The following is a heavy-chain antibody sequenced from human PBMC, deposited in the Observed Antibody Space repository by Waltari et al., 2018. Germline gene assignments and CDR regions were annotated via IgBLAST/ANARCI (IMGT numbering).Heavy chain of an antibody. V-gene: IGHV5-51*01. J-gene: IGHJ3*02. CDR3: ARRCITATVLDGFEI. D-gene: IGHD1-7*01. Sequence: WVRQMPGRGLEWMGMVYPGDSDTRYSPSFQGQVTMSADKSINTAYLQWSSLKASDTAMYYCARRCITATVLDGFEIWGQGTMVTVSS. CDR2: VYPGDSDT.